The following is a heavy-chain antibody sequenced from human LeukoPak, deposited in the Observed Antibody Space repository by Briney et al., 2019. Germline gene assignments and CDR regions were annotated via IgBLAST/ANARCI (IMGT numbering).Heavy chain of an antibody. V-gene: IGHV4-59*08. CDR1: GGSISSYF. J-gene: IGHJ4*02. D-gene: IGHD6-19*01. CDR3: ARIDRAVAGTIDY. CDR2: IYYSGST. Sequence: SETLSLTCTVSGGSISSYFWSWNRQPPGKGLEWIGYIYYSGSTNYNPSLKSRVTMSVDTSKNQFSLKLSSVTAADTAVYYCARIDRAVAGTIDYWGQGTLVTVSS.